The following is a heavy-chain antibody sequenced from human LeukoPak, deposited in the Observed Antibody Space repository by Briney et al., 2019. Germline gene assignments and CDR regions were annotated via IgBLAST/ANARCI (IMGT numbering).Heavy chain of an antibody. D-gene: IGHD2-15*01. CDR3: VFPYWQDLDH. V-gene: IGHV3-66*01. J-gene: IGHJ4*02. CDR1: GFTVSSNY. Sequence: GGSLRLSCAASGFTVSSNYMSWVRQAPGKGLEWVSVIYSGGSTYYAGSVKGRFTISRDNAKESLYLQMSSLRDEDTAVYYCVFPYWQDLDHWGQGTLVTVSS. CDR2: IYSGGST.